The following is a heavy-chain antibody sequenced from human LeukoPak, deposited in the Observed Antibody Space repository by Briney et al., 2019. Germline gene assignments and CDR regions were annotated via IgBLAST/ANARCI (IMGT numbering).Heavy chain of an antibody. CDR2: INSDGSST. J-gene: IGHJ4*02. CDR3: ARSKYLPSGYANFDY. CDR1: GFTFSSYW. V-gene: IGHV3-74*01. D-gene: IGHD3-3*01. Sequence: PGGSLRLSCAASGFTFSSYWMHWVRQAPGKGLVWVSRINSDGSSTSCADSVKGRFTISRDNAKNTLYLQMNSLRAEDTAVYYCARSKYLPSGYANFDYWGQGTLVTVSS.